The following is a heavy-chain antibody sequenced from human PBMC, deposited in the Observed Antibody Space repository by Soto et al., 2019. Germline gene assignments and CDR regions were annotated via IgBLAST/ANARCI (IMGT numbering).Heavy chain of an antibody. CDR3: AKLIASIAAVYYFDY. CDR2: ISGSGGST. D-gene: IGHD6-13*01. CDR1: GFTFSSYA. V-gene: IGHV3-23*01. Sequence: PGGSLRLSCAASGFTFSSYAMSWVRQAPGKGPEWVSHISGSGGSTYYADSVKGRFTISRDNSKNTLYLQMNSLRAEDTAVYYCAKLIASIAAVYYFDYWGQGTLVTVSS. J-gene: IGHJ4*02.